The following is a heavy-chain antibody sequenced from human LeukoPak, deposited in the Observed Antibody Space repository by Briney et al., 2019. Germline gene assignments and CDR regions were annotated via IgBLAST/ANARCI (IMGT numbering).Heavy chain of an antibody. V-gene: IGHV4-4*07. Sequence: SETLSLTCTVSGGSIGNYYWSWIRQPAGKGLEWIGRIYSSGSTNYNPSLKSRVTVSLDTSKNQFSLKMNSLTAADTDVYYCARARSGEVSGGAFEIWGQGTLVTVSS. D-gene: IGHD3-10*01. CDR1: GGSIGNYY. J-gene: IGHJ3*02. CDR3: ARARSGEVSGGAFEI. CDR2: IYSSGST.